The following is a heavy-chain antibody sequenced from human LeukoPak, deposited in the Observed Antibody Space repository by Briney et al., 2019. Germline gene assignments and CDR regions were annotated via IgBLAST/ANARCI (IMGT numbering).Heavy chain of an antibody. Sequence: GRSLRLSCTASGFTFGDYAMSWFRQAPGKGLEWVGFIRSKTYGGTTEYAASVQGRFTISRDNAKNSLYLQMNSLRAEDTAVYYCASLGPFLEWLSIDYWGQGTLVTVSS. V-gene: IGHV3-49*03. J-gene: IGHJ4*02. CDR2: IRSKTYGGTT. D-gene: IGHD3-3*01. CDR3: ASLGPFLEWLSIDY. CDR1: GFTFGDYA.